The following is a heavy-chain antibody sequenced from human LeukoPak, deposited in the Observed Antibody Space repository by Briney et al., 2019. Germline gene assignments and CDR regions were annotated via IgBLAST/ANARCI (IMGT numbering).Heavy chain of an antibody. CDR2: IYTSGST. CDR1: GGSISSYY. CDR3: ARDDFAAGSLHYYMDV. V-gene: IGHV4-4*07. Sequence: SETLSLTCTVSGGSISSYYWSWIRQPAGKGLEWIGRIYTSGSTNYNPSLKSRVTISVDTSKNQFSLKLSSVTAADTAVYYCARDDFAAGSLHYYMDVWGKGTTVTVSS. D-gene: IGHD6-13*01. J-gene: IGHJ6*03.